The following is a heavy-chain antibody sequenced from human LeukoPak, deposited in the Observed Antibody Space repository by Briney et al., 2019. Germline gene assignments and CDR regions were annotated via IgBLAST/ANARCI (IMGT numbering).Heavy chain of an antibody. J-gene: IGHJ4*02. CDR1: GFTVSSDY. Sequence: GGSLRLSCAASGFTVSSDYVSWVRQAPGKGLEWVSVIYADGSTYYADSVKGRFTISRDNSKNTVYLQVNTLRAEDTALYYCARLEKQQRGFYFVYWGQGTLVTVSS. CDR3: ARLEKQQRGFYFVY. D-gene: IGHD6-13*01. V-gene: IGHV3-53*01. CDR2: IYADGST.